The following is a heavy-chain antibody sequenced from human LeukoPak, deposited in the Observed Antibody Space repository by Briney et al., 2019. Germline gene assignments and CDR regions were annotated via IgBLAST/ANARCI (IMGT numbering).Heavy chain of an antibody. Sequence: SETLSLTCTVPGGSISSYYWSWIRQPPGKGLEWIGYIYYSGSTNYNPSLKSRVTISVDTSKNQFSLKLSSVTAADTAVYYCARVGYSSSWYVVDYWGQGTLVTVSS. V-gene: IGHV4-59*01. CDR3: ARVGYSSSWYVVDY. CDR2: IYYSGST. CDR1: GGSISSYY. J-gene: IGHJ4*02. D-gene: IGHD6-13*01.